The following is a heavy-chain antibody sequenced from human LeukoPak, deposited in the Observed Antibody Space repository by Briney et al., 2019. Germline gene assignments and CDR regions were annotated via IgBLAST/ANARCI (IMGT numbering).Heavy chain of an antibody. Sequence: GASVKVSCKASGGTFSSYAISWVRQAPGQGLEWMGRIIPILGIANYAQKFQGRVTITADKSTSTAYMELSSLRSEDTAVYYCARGTIPATVTTRLSPDPLGYWGQGTLVTVSS. J-gene: IGHJ4*02. CDR3: ARGTIPATVTTRLSPDPLGY. D-gene: IGHD4-17*01. V-gene: IGHV1-69*04. CDR1: GGTFSSYA. CDR2: IIPILGIA.